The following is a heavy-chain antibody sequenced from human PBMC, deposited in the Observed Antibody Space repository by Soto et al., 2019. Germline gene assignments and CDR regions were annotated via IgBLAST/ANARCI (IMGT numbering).Heavy chain of an antibody. Sequence: PGGSLRLSCAASGFTFSSYAMRWVRQAPGKGLEWVAVISYDGSNKYYADSVKGRFTISRDNSKNTLYLQMNSLRAEDTAVYYCASAYYYDSSGYYGWGQGTLVTVSS. CDR3: ASAYYYDSSGYYG. J-gene: IGHJ4*02. V-gene: IGHV3-30-3*01. CDR2: ISYDGSNK. CDR1: GFTFSSYA. D-gene: IGHD3-22*01.